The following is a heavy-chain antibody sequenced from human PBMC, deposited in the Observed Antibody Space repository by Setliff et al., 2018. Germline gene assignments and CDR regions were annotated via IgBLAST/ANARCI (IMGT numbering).Heavy chain of an antibody. J-gene: IGHJ6*02. CDR2: TYYNGTA. D-gene: IGHD5-18*01. V-gene: IGHV4-39*06. CDR1: GGSISGSHYS. CDR3: ARDRTAYSYGLDV. Sequence: SETLSLTCSVSGGSISGSHYSWVWMRQPPGKGLEWIGSTYYNGTAYYNPSLKTRVTMSVDTSKNQFALNLRSVTAADSAVYYCARDRTAYSYGLDVWGQGTTVTVS.